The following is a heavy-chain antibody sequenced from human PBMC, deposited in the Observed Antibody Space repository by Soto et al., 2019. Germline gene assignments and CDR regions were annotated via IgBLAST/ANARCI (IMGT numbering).Heavy chain of an antibody. CDR3: TGAPYGNHFDS. CDR2: IDYSGST. D-gene: IGHD4-4*01. J-gene: IGHJ4*02. Sequence: SETLSLTCSVSGDSMTGANWGWFRQSPEKGLEWIGYIDYSGSTNYNPSLRSRITITIDTSSNQFSLNLASVTAADAAVYYCTGAPYGNHFDSWGQETLVTVSS. CDR1: GDSMTGAN. V-gene: IGHV4-59*01.